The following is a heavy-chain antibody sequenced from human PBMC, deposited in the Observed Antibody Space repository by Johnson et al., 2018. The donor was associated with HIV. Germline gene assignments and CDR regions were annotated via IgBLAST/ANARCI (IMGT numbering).Heavy chain of an antibody. CDR2: INSAGSSR. Sequence: VQLVESGGGLVQPGGSLRLSCAASGFTFSSYWMHWVRQAPGTGLVLVSRINSAGSSRNYADSVKGRFTISRDNAKNTLYLQMNSLRAEDTVMYYCARDRLLYSGSSVDTFDIWGQGKMVTVSS. CDR3: ARDRLLYSGSSVDTFDI. D-gene: IGHD1-26*01. J-gene: IGHJ3*02. CDR1: GFTFSSYW. V-gene: IGHV3-74*01.